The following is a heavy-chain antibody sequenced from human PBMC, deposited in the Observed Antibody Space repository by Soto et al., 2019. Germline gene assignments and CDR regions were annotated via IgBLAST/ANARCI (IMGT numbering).Heavy chain of an antibody. V-gene: IGHV3-33*01. J-gene: IGHJ6*02. CDR1: GFTFSSYG. CDR2: IWYDGSNK. CDR3: ARDRLTLHRGRDGMDV. D-gene: IGHD3-10*01. Sequence: QVQLVESGGGVVQPGRSLRLSCAASGFTFSSYGMHWVRQAPGKGLEWVAVIWYDGSNKYYADSVKGRFTISRDNSKNTLYLRMNSLGAEDTAVDYCARDRLTLHRGRDGMDVWGQGTTVTVSS.